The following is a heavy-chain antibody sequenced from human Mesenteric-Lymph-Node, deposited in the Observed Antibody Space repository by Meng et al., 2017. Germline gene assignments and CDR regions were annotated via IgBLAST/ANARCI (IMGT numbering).Heavy chain of an antibody. CDR1: GASIDNSKW. CDR3: ARERGREVGLFDF. V-gene: IGHV4-4*02. CDR2: ISNTYRT. Sequence: QLQLQKSGPGLVQPSGTLALACGVSGASIDNSKWWAWFRQSPGRGLEWIGEISNTYRTVYNPSLKRRLRISMDKSKNQFSLTLYSVTAADTAIYYCARERGREVGLFDFWGRGALVTVSS. J-gene: IGHJ1*01. D-gene: IGHD3-10*01.